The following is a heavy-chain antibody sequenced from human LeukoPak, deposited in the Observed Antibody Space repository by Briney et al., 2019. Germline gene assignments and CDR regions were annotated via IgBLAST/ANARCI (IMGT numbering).Heavy chain of an antibody. CDR2: IRYGGSNK. Sequence: GGSLRLSCAASGFTFSSYGMHWVRQAPGKGLEWVAFIRYGGSNKYYADSVKGRFTISRDNSKNTLYLQMNSLRAEDTAVYYCAKKGGLSYGSGSPLYYFDYWGQGTLVTVSS. CDR1: GFTFSSYG. J-gene: IGHJ4*02. CDR3: AKKGGLSYGSGSPLYYFDY. V-gene: IGHV3-30*02. D-gene: IGHD3-10*01.